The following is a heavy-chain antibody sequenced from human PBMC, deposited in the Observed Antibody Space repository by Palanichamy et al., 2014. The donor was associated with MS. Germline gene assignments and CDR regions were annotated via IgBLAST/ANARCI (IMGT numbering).Heavy chain of an antibody. J-gene: IGHJ4*02. CDR3: AKDQGSYYFDY. V-gene: IGHV3-23*01. Sequence: QLLEVWGRLGTAWGSLRLVLCSLWIHLLAASAMNWVRQAPGKGLEWVSAISGSGGSTYYADSVKGRFTISRDNSKNTLYLQLNSLRAEDTAVYSCAKDQGSYYFDYWGQGTLVTVSS. D-gene: IGHD1-26*01. CDR1: IHLLAASA. CDR2: ISGSGGST.